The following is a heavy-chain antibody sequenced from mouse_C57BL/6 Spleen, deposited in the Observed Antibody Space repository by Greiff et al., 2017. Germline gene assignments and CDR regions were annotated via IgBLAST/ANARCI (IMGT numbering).Heavy chain of an antibody. V-gene: IGHV1-82*01. D-gene: IGHD1-1*01. CDR1: GYAFSSSW. J-gene: IGHJ1*03. CDR3: AREGSHYYGSSYWYFDV. Sequence: VQLQQSGPELVKPGASVKISCKASGYAFSSSWMNWVKQRPGKGLEWIGRIYPGDGDTNYNGKFKGKATLTADKSSSTAYMQLSSLTSEDSAVYFCAREGSHYYGSSYWYFDVWGTGTTVTVSS. CDR2: IYPGDGDT.